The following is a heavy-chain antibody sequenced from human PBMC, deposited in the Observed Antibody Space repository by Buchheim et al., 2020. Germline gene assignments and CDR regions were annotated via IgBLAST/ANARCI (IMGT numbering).Heavy chain of an antibody. V-gene: IGHV3-30*18. Sequence: QVQLVESGGGVVQPGRSLRLSCAASGFTFSSYGMHGVRQAPGKGLEWVAVISYDGSNKYYADSVKGRFTISRDNSKNTLYLQMNSLRAEDTAVYYCAKDLRYDSSGYNVYGMDVWGQGTT. J-gene: IGHJ6*02. D-gene: IGHD3-22*01. CDR1: GFTFSSYG. CDR2: ISYDGSNK. CDR3: AKDLRYDSSGYNVYGMDV.